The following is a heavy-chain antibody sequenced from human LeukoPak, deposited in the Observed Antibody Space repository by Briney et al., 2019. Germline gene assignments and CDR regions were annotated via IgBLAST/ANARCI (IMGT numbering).Heavy chain of an antibody. CDR2: INSNSCDT. CDR3: AREPHYDLLTGYALGYLDL. V-gene: IGHV1-2*02. CDR1: GYTFTGYY. D-gene: IGHD3-9*01. Sequence: ASVKVSCKASGYTFTGYYMHWVRQAPGQGLEWMGWINSNSCDTNYAQKFQVRVTMTRDTSITTAYMELSRLRSDDTGVYYCAREPHYDLLTGYALGYLDLWGRGTLLTVSS. J-gene: IGHJ2*01.